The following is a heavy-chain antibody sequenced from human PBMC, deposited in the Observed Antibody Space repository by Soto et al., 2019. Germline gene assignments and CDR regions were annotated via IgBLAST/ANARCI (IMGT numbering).Heavy chain of an antibody. J-gene: IGHJ4*01. CDR3: ARERFLEWLLRERVTRGFDY. D-gene: IGHD3-3*01. V-gene: IGHV4-34*01. Sequence: QVQLQQWGAGLLKPSETLSLTCAVYGGSFSGYYWSWIRQPPGKGLEWIGEINHSGSTNYNPSLKSRVIISVDTSKNQFSLKLSSVSAADTAAYYCARERFLEWLLRERVTRGFDYWGHGTLVTVSS. CDR2: INHSGST. CDR1: GGSFSGYY.